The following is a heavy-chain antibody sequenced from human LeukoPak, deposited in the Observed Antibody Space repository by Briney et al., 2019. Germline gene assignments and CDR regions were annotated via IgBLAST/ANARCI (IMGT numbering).Heavy chain of an antibody. J-gene: IGHJ4*02. V-gene: IGHV3-30*03. CDR1: GFTFSSYW. CDR2: ISYDGSNK. Sequence: GGSLRLSCAASGFTFSSYWMHWVRQAPGKGLEWVAVISYDGSNKYYADSVKGRFTISRDNSKNTLYLQMNSLRAEDTAVYYCARDGGWDIRIVYQDYWGQGTLVTVSS. D-gene: IGHD5-12*01. CDR3: ARDGGWDIRIVYQDY.